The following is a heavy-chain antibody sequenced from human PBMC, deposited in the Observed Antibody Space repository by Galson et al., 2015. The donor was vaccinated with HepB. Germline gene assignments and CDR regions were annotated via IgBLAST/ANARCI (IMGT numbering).Heavy chain of an antibody. V-gene: IGHV3-30*18. Sequence: SLRLSCAASGFTFSSYGMHWVRQAPGKGLEWVAVISYDGTNKYHADSVKGRFTISRDNSKNTLYLQMNSLRSEDTAIYYCVKDRHIWFEDSGDYYGMDVWGQGTTVTVSS. CDR2: ISYDGTNK. D-gene: IGHD3-10*01. J-gene: IGHJ6*02. CDR1: GFTFSSYG. CDR3: VKDRHIWFEDSGDYYGMDV.